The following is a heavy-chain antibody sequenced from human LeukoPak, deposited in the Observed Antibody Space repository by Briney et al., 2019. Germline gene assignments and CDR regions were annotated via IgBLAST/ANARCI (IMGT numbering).Heavy chain of an antibody. CDR1: GFTFSTYG. CDR2: ISYDGSNK. Sequence: PGGSLRLSCAASGFTFSTYGMHWVRQAPGKGLEWVAIISYDGSNKYYADSVKGRFTISRDNSKNTLYLQMNSLRAEDTAVYYCASDSWTYYYDLGAFDIWGQGTMVTVSS. V-gene: IGHV3-33*01. J-gene: IGHJ3*02. D-gene: IGHD3-22*01. CDR3: ASDSWTYYYDLGAFDI.